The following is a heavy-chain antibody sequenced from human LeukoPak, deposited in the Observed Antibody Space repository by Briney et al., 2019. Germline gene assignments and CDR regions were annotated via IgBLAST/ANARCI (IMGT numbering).Heavy chain of an antibody. D-gene: IGHD6-19*01. CDR1: GYSFSNYR. CDR3: ARQWWQAVAGTLNRYYYYGMDV. CDR2: IYPGDSDP. V-gene: IGHV5-51*01. J-gene: IGHJ6*02. Sequence: GESLKISCKGSGYSFSNYRIGWVRQMPGKGLEWMGIIYPGDSDPRYSPSFQGQVTISADKSISTAYLQWSSLRASDTAIYYCARQWWQAVAGTLNRYYYYGMDVWGQGTTVTVSS.